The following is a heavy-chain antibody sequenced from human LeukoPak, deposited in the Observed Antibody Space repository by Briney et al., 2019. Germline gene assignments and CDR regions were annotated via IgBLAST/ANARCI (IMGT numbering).Heavy chain of an antibody. J-gene: IGHJ3*02. Sequence: VSVKVSCKASGDTFSTYAFSWVRQAPGQGLEWMGWISAYNGNTNYAQKLQGRVTMTTDTSTSTAYMELRSLRSDDTAVYYCARGLDYYDSSGIDAFDIWGQGTMVTVSS. V-gene: IGHV1-18*01. CDR3: ARGLDYYDSSGIDAFDI. CDR2: ISAYNGNT. D-gene: IGHD3-22*01. CDR1: GDTFSTYA.